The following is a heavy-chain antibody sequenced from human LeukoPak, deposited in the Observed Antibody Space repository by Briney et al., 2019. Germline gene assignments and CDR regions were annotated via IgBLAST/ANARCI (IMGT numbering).Heavy chain of an antibody. CDR3: ARANPPAISFFDW. CDR1: GFTFSGYS. Sequence: GGSLRLSCAASGFTFSGYSMNWVPLAPGKGLEWVSSISGSSGSIYYADSVKGRFTIPRDNAKNSLDVQMNSLRAEDTAVYYCARANPPAISFFDWWGQGTLVSVSS. D-gene: IGHD3-9*01. CDR2: ISGSSGSI. V-gene: IGHV3-21*01. J-gene: IGHJ4*02.